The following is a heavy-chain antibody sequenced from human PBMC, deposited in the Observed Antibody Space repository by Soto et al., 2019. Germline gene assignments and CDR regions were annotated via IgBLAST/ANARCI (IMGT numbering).Heavy chain of an antibody. Sequence: QVQLVQSGAEVKKPGASVKVSCKASGYTFTSYAMHWVRQAPGQRLECMGWINAGNVNTKYSQKFQGRVTITRDTSASTAYMELSSLRSEDTAVYYCARALQVYYDILTGYYTPSNWFDPWGQGTLVPVSS. D-gene: IGHD3-9*01. CDR3: ARALQVYYDILTGYYTPSNWFDP. J-gene: IGHJ5*02. V-gene: IGHV1-3*01. CDR2: INAGNVNT. CDR1: GYTFTSYA.